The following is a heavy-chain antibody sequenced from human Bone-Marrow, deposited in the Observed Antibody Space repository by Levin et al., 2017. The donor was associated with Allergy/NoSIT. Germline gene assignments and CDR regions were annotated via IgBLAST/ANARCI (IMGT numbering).Heavy chain of an antibody. CDR1: GDSVSSGSYY. V-gene: IGHV4-61*01. J-gene: IGHJ4*02. CDR2: MLYTGYR. Sequence: SETLSLTCTVSGDSVSSGSYYWTWIRQAPGKGLECIGFMLYTGYRNYNPSLQSRVTMSLDTSKNQFSLRLASATAADTAMYYCARDAVGAAAGSLAYWGQGALVTVSS. D-gene: IGHD1-26*01. CDR3: ARDAVGAAAGSLAY.